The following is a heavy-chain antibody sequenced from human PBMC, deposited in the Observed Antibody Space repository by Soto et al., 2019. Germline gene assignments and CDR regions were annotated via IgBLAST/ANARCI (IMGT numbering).Heavy chain of an antibody. CDR3: ARVRVGATYYFDN. V-gene: IGHV3-11*06. Sequence: GGSLRLSCAASGFTFSDYYMSWIRQAPGKGLECISYISGRATYTRYADSVKGRFTISRENVTKSVFLQMNSLTAEDAAVYYCARVRVGATYYFDNWGHGTLVPVSS. D-gene: IGHD1-26*01. J-gene: IGHJ4*01. CDR1: GFTFSDYY. CDR2: ISGRATYT.